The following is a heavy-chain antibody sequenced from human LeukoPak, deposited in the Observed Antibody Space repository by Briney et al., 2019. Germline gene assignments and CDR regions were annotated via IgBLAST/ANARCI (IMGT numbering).Heavy chain of an antibody. CDR1: GGSFSGYY. CDR3: ARGAGYEGYFDY. D-gene: IGHD5-12*01. Sequence: PSETLSLTCAVYGGSFSGYYWSWIRQPPGKGLEWIGEINHSGSTNYNPSLKSRVTISVDTSKNQFSLKLSSVTAADTAVYYCARGAGYEGYFDYWGQGTLVTVSS. J-gene: IGHJ4*02. V-gene: IGHV4-34*01. CDR2: INHSGST.